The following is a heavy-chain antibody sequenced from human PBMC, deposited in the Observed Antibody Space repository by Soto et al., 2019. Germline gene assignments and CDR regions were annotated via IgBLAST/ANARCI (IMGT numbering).Heavy chain of an antibody. CDR1: GYTFTGYY. CDR3: ATERQWVLDY. V-gene: IGHV1-2*04. J-gene: IGHJ4*02. Sequence: GASVKVSCKASGYTFTGYYMHWVRQAPGQGLEWMGWINPNSGGTNYAQKFQGWVTMTEDTSTDTAYMELSSLRSEDTAVYYCATERQWVLDYWGQGTLVTVSS. CDR2: INPNSGGT. D-gene: IGHD6-19*01.